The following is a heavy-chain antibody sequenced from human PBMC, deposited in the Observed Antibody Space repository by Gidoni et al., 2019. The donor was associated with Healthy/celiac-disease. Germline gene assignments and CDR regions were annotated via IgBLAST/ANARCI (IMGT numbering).Heavy chain of an antibody. D-gene: IGHD2-8*02. CDR3: ARDTGLPDRLFDP. CDR1: GGSISSGDYY. J-gene: IGHJ5*02. CDR2: IYYSGST. V-gene: IGHV4-30-4*01. Sequence: VQLQESGPGLVQPSQTLSLTCTVSGGSISSGDYYWRWLRQPPGKGLEWIGYIYYSGSTYYNPSLKSRVTISVDTSKNQFSLKLSSVTAADTAVYYCARDTGLPDRLFDPWGQGTLVTVSS.